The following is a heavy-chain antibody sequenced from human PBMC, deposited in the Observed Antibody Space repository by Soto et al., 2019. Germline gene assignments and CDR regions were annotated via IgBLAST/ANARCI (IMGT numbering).Heavy chain of an antibody. D-gene: IGHD3-22*01. V-gene: IGHV3-15*07. CDR2: IKSKGHGGTT. Sequence: GGSLKLSCAASGFAFSNAWINWVRQAPGKGLEWVGRIKSKGHGGTTDFAAPVRGRFAISRDDSRNLVYMQMNSLNTEDTAVYYCTTDSYTSVIVVRFDYWGHGTLVTVSS. CDR3: TTDSYTSVIVVRFDY. CDR1: GFAFSNAW. J-gene: IGHJ4*01.